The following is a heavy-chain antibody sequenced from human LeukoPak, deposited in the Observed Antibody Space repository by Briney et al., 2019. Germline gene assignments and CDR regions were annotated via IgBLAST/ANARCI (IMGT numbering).Heavy chain of an antibody. V-gene: IGHV4-39*01. Sequence: SETLSLTCTVSGGSISSSSYYWGWIRQPPGKGLEWIGSIYYSGSTYYNPSLKSRVTISVDTSKNQFSLKLSSVTAADTAVYYCARHNPLRFLEHNDAFDIWGQGTMVTVSS. CDR1: GGSISSSSYY. D-gene: IGHD3-3*01. J-gene: IGHJ3*02. CDR3: ARHNPLRFLEHNDAFDI. CDR2: IYYSGST.